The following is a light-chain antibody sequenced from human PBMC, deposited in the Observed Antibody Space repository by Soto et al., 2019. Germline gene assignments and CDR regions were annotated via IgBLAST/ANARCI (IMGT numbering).Light chain of an antibody. CDR1: QSISSY. CDR2: AAS. Sequence: DIQMTQSPSSLSASVGDRVTITCRASQSISSYLNWYQQKPGKAPKLLIYAASSLQSGVPSRFSGSGSGTEFTLTISSLQPEDFAIYYCQQSSSTPPITFGQGTRLEIK. J-gene: IGKJ5*01. V-gene: IGKV1-39*01. CDR3: QQSSSTPPIT.